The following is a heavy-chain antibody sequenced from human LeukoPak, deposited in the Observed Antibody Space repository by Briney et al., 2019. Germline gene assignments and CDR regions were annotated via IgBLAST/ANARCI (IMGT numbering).Heavy chain of an antibody. CDR2: IYSGGST. CDR3: ARNEYDSSGYYPPGDAFDI. D-gene: IGHD3-22*01. J-gene: IGHJ3*02. CDR1: GFTFSSYG. V-gene: IGHV3-53*01. Sequence: PGGSLRLSCAASGFTFSSYGMHWVRQAPGKGLEWVSVIYSGGSTYYADSVKGRFTISRDNSKNTLYLQMNSLRAEDTAVYYCARNEYDSSGYYPPGDAFDIWGQGTMVTVSS.